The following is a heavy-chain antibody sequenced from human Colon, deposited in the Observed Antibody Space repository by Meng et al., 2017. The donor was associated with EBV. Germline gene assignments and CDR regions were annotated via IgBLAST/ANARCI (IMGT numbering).Heavy chain of an antibody. J-gene: IGHJ4*02. D-gene: IGHD2-21*02. CDR1: RGHLSVKNW. CDR3: ARVGAYCGGDCYHPR. Sequence: VSCLLTPSGASLCARAVSRGHLSVKNWWSWVRQPPGKGLGWIGEIYHSGSTNYNPSLKSRVTISVDESKNQFSLRLSSVTAADTAVYYCARVGAYCGGDCYHPRWGQGTLVTVSS. CDR2: IYHSGST. V-gene: IGHV4-4*02.